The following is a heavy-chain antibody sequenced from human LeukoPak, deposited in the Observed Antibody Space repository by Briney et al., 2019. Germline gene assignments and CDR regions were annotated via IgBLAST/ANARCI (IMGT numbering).Heavy chain of an antibody. V-gene: IGHV3-33*01. CDR1: GFTFSSYA. D-gene: IGHD4-17*01. J-gene: IGHJ4*02. CDR3: ARAGGDYGDYVPLDY. CDR2: IWYDGSNK. Sequence: GGSLRLSCVVSGFTFSSYAMHWVRQAPGKGVEWVTIIWYDGSNKYYADSVKSRFTISRDNSKSTLYLQMNSLRAEDTAVYYCARAGGDYGDYVPLDYWGQGTLVTVSS.